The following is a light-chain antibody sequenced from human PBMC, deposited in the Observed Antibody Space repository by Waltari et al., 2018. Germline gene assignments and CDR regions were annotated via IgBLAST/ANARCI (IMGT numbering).Light chain of an antibody. Sequence: DIVVTQSPDSLAVSLGERAPLHRQSSQSLLASSTDGNALAWFQQRPGQPPKLLIYWASTRDSGVPDRFSGSGSGTDFTLTISSLQAEDVAVYYCQQYYSIPYTFGPGTKLEIK. CDR2: WAS. CDR1: QSLLASSTDGNA. J-gene: IGKJ2*01. V-gene: IGKV4-1*01. CDR3: QQYYSIPYT.